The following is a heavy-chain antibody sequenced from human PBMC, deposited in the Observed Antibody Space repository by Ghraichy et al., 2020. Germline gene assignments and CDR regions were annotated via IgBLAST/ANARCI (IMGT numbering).Heavy chain of an antibody. V-gene: IGHV4-61*01. J-gene: IGHJ4*02. D-gene: IGHD6-13*01. CDR3: ARDAPIAAAGPDEYYFDY. Sequence: SETLSLTCTVSGGSVSSGSYYWSWIRQPPGKGLEWIGYIYYSGSTNYNPSLKSRVTISVDTSKNQFSLKLSSVTAADTAVYYCARDAPIAAAGPDEYYFDYWGQGTLVTVSS. CDR1: GGSVSSGSYY. CDR2: IYYSGST.